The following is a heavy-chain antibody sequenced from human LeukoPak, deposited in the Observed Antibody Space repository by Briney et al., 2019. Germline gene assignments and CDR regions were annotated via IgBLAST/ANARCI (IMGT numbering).Heavy chain of an antibody. D-gene: IGHD6-13*01. CDR3: ASAMIAAAGPFDY. V-gene: IGHV4-39*01. CDR2: IYYSGST. CDR1: GGSISSSSYY. Sequence: SETLSLTCTVSGGSISSSSYYWGWIRQPPGKGLEWIGSIYYSGSTYYNPSLKSRVTISVDTSKNQFSLKLSSVTAADTAVYYCASAMIAAAGPFDYWGQGTLVTVSS. J-gene: IGHJ4*02.